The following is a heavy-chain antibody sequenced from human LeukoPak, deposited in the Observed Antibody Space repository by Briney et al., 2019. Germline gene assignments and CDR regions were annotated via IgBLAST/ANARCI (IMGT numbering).Heavy chain of an antibody. D-gene: IGHD3-10*01. V-gene: IGHV4-4*02. J-gene: IGHJ6*02. CDR2: IYHSGST. Sequence: SETLSLTCAVSGGSISSSNWWSWVRQPPGKGLEWIGEIYHSGSTNYNPSLKSRVTISVDTSKNQFSLKLSSVTAADTAVYYCAREVGYYYGSGGNYYYYGLDVWGQGTTVTVSS. CDR3: AREVGYYYGSGGNYYYYGLDV. CDR1: GGSISSSNW.